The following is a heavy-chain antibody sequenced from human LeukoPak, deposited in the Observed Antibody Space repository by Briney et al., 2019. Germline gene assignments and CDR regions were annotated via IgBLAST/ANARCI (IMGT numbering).Heavy chain of an antibody. Sequence: PGGSLRLSCAGSGFIYNNYAMHWVRQPPGKGLEWVSGISWNSGSIDYADSVKGRFTISRDNSKNTLYLQMNSLRAEDTAVYYCAKRIRYCSSTSCSDYYYGMDVWGQGTTVTVSS. J-gene: IGHJ6*02. CDR3: AKRIRYCSSTSCSDYYYGMDV. D-gene: IGHD2-2*01. CDR1: GFIYNNYA. V-gene: IGHV3-9*01. CDR2: ISWNSGSI.